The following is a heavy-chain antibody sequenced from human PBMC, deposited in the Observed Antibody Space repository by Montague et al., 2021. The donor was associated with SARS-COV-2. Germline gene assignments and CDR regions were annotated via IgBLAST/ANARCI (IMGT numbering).Heavy chain of an antibody. CDR2: IKGDGTNT. D-gene: IGHD2-21*01. J-gene: IGHJ4*02. CDR3: VRDGDHWDFDY. V-gene: IGHV3-74*01. CDR1: GFTFSDYW. Sequence: SLRLSCAASGFTFSDYWMHWVRQAPGKGLVWVSRIKGDGTNTIYADSVKGRFAIFRDNAQNTVYLQMSSLRAEDAAVYYCVRDGDHWDFDYWGQGALVTVSS.